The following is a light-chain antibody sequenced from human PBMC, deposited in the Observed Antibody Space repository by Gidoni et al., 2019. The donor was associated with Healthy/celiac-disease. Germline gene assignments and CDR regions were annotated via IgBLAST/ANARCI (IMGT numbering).Light chain of an antibody. Sequence: EIVMTPSPATLSVSPGERATLPCRASQSVSSNLAWYQQKPGQAPTLLIYGASTRATGIPARFSGSGSGTEFTLTISSLQSEDFAVYYCQQYNNWPGTFGGGTKVEIK. J-gene: IGKJ4*01. CDR1: QSVSSN. CDR2: GAS. V-gene: IGKV3-15*01. CDR3: QQYNNWPGT.